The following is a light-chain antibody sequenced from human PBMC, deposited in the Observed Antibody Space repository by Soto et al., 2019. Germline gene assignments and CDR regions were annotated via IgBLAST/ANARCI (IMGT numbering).Light chain of an antibody. J-gene: IGKJ4*01. CDR2: DTS. Sequence: EIVLTQSPGTLSLSVGERLTLSCRASQSVSSYLDWYQQTPGQAPRLLIYDTSNRATSTPDRFSGSGSGTDYTLTISRMKPEDFTVYYCQQYGSSPLTFGGGTTVEIK. CDR3: QQYGSSPLT. CDR1: QSVSSY. V-gene: IGKV3-20*01.